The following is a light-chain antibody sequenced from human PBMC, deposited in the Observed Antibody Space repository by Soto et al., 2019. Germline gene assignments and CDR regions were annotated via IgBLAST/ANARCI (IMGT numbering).Light chain of an antibody. V-gene: IGLV2-14*01. Sequence: QSVLTQPASVSGSPGQSITISCTGTSSDVGGYNHVSWYQQHPGKAPKLMIYEVRNRPPGVSDRFSASKSGNTASLTISGLQAEDEADYYCSSYASTSSYVFGTGTKLTVL. J-gene: IGLJ1*01. CDR3: SSYASTSSYV. CDR2: EVR. CDR1: SSDVGGYNH.